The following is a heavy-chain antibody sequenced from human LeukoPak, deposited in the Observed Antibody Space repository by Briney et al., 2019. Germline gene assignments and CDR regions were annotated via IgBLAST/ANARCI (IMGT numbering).Heavy chain of an antibody. CDR1: GFTFSSYA. CDR3: AKEKGFSILTGYVEYSY. V-gene: IGHV3-23*01. D-gene: IGHD3-9*01. J-gene: IGHJ4*02. Sequence: GGSLRLSCAASGFTFSSYAMSWVRQAPGKGLEWVSAISGSGGSTYYADSVKGRFTISRDNSKNTLYLQMNSLRAEDTAVYYCAKEKGFSILTGYVEYSYWGQGTLVTVSS. CDR2: ISGSGGST.